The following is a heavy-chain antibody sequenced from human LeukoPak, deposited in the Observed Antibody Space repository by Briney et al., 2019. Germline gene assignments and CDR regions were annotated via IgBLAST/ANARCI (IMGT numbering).Heavy chain of an antibody. J-gene: IGHJ4*02. CDR3: AKSAPPVAAWAFFAF. D-gene: IGHD6-19*01. Sequence: GRSLRLSCAASGFTFNGYGMHWVRQHPGKGLEWVASITWDGDIIDYADSVKGRFTISRDNVRNLLYLEMNNLRTEETALHSCAKSAPPVAAWAFFAFCGQQTLV. CDR2: ITWDGDII. V-gene: IGHV3-9*01. CDR1: GFTFNGYG.